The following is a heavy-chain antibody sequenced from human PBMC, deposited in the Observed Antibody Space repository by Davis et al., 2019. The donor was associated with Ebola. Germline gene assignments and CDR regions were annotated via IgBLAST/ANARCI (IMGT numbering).Heavy chain of an antibody. Sequence: GESLKISCAASGFTFSSYAMHWVRQAPGKGLEWVAVISYDGSNKYYADSVKGRFTISRDNSKNTLYLQMSSLSSEDTAVYYCAREGYGDYTHFDYWGQGTLVTVSS. CDR3: AREGYGDYTHFDY. D-gene: IGHD4-17*01. V-gene: IGHV3-30-3*01. CDR2: ISYDGSNK. J-gene: IGHJ4*02. CDR1: GFTFSSYA.